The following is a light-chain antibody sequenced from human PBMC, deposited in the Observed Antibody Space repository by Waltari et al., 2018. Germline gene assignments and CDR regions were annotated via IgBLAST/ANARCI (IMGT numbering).Light chain of an antibody. CDR1: SSDIGGHNY. CDR2: DVV. V-gene: IGLV2-14*01. CDR3: SSYASSK. J-gene: IGLJ2*01. Sequence: QSALNQTASVSGSPGQTITISCTGTSSDIGGHNYVSWYQQHTGKAPKFMIYDVVKRPSGVANRFSGSKSGNTASLSISGLQAEDDAIYYCSSYASSKFGGGTKLTVL.